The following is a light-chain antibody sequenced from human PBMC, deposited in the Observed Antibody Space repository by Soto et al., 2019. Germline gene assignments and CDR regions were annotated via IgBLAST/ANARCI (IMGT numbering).Light chain of an antibody. CDR1: QTITTF. J-gene: IGKJ2*01. CDR3: QQTSSTPPT. CDR2: AAS. V-gene: IGKV1-39*01. Sequence: DIQLTQSPSSLSASVGDRVTITCRASQTITTFLHWYRQTPGKAPDLLVYAASSLHSGVSSRFSGSGSGTDFTLTISSLQPEDFATFYCQQTSSTPPTFGKGTTLEIK.